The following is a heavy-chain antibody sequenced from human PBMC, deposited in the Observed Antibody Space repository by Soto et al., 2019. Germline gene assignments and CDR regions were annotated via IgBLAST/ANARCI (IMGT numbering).Heavy chain of an antibody. V-gene: IGHV3-23*01. Sequence: GGFLRLSCEASGFTFINYAMSWVRQSPGNGPEWVSAISGSGGSTYYADSVKGRFNISRDNSKNTLYLQMNSLRAEDTAVYYCAKDLTGAMIVVVITFWGQGTLVTVSS. CDR3: AKDLTGAMIVVVITF. J-gene: IGHJ4*02. CDR1: GFTFINYA. CDR2: ISGSGGST. D-gene: IGHD3-22*01.